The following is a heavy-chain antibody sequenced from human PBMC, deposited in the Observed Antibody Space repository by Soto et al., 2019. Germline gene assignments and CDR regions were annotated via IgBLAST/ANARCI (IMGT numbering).Heavy chain of an antibody. Sequence: GESLKISCAGSGYSYTTYWTGWVRQMPGKGLEWMGIIYHRDSTTKYSPSFQGQVTIFVDKSTSTAYLQWTSLQASDTAIYYCTIARDGTTVFDYWGQGTLVTVSS. CDR1: GYSYTTYW. J-gene: IGHJ4*02. V-gene: IGHV5-51*01. CDR3: TIARDGTTVFDY. D-gene: IGHD1-1*01. CDR2: IYHRDSTT.